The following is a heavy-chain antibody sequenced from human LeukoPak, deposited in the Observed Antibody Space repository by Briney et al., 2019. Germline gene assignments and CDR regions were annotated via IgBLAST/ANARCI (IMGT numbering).Heavy chain of an antibody. CDR2: ISGSGGST. Sequence: GGSLRLSCAASGFTFSSHAMRWVRRAPGKGVECVSGISGSGGSTDYSDSVKGRFTISRDNSKNTLYLQMNSLRAEDTAVYYCARAYVAAAGGYYFDYWGQGTLVTVSS. V-gene: IGHV3-23*01. D-gene: IGHD6-13*01. J-gene: IGHJ4*02. CDR3: ARAYVAAAGGYYFDY. CDR1: GFTFSSHA.